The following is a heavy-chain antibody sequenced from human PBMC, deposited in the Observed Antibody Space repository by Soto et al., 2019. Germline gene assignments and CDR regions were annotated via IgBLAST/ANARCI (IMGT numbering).Heavy chain of an antibody. CDR2: IVVGSGST. CDR3: ARVDSSSGGRIDY. CDR1: GFTFTSSA. Sequence: SVKVSCKASGFTFTSSAMQWVRQARGQGLEWMGWIVVGSGSTNYAQKFQGRVTMTRNISISTAYMELSSLRSEDTAVYYCARVDSSSGGRIDYWGQGTLITVYS. V-gene: IGHV1-58*02. D-gene: IGHD6-6*01. J-gene: IGHJ4*02.